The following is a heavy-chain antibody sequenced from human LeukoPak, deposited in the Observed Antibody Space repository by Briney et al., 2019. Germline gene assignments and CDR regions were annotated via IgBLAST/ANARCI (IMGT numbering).Heavy chain of an antibody. CDR3: AISFPTVTTGGDY. V-gene: IGHV4-34*01. CDR2: INHSGST. CDR1: GGSFSGYY. Sequence: PSETLSLTCAVYGGSFSGYYWSWIRQPPGKGLEWIGEINHSGSTNYNPSLKSRVTISVDTSKNQFSLKLSSVTAADTAVYYCAISFPTVTTGGDYWGQGTLVTVSS. D-gene: IGHD4-17*01. J-gene: IGHJ4*02.